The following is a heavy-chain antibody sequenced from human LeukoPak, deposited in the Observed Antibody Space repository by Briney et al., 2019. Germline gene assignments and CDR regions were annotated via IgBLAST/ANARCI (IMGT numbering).Heavy chain of an antibody. CDR1: GFTFSSYS. Sequence: GGSLRLSCAASGFTFSSYSMNWVRQAPGKGLEWVSYISSSSSTIYYADSVKGRFTISRDNAKNSLYLQMNSLRAEDTAVYYCARAPHDYVFSRGMDVWGQGTTVTVSS. CDR2: ISSSSSTI. CDR3: ARAPHDYVFSRGMDV. V-gene: IGHV3-48*04. D-gene: IGHD3-16*01. J-gene: IGHJ6*02.